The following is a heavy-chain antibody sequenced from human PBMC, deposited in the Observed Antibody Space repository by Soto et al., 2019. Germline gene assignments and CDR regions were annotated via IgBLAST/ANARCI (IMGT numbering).Heavy chain of an antibody. CDR3: AKDLAYSSSWPLGYFDL. CDR2: ISGSGGST. CDR1: GFTFSSYA. J-gene: IGHJ2*01. D-gene: IGHD6-13*01. V-gene: IGHV3-23*01. Sequence: EVQLLESGGGLVQPGGSLRLSCAASGFTFSSYAMSWVRQAPGKGLEWVSAISGSGGSTYYADSVKGRFTISRDNSKNTLYLQMNSLRAEDTAVYYCAKDLAYSSSWPLGYFDLWGRGTLVTVSS.